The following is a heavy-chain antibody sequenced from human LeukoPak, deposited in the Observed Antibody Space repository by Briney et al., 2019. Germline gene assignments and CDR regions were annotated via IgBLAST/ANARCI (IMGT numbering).Heavy chain of an antibody. Sequence: GGSLRLSCEVSGFAFSSFWMNWVRQAPGKGLVWVSRINTDGSSTSYADSVKGRFTISRDNAKNTLYLQMNSLRAEDTAVYYCARSHTLSSSVDYWGQGTLVTVSS. D-gene: IGHD6-6*01. CDR1: GFAFSSFW. CDR2: INTDGSST. CDR3: ARSHTLSSSVDY. J-gene: IGHJ4*02. V-gene: IGHV3-74*01.